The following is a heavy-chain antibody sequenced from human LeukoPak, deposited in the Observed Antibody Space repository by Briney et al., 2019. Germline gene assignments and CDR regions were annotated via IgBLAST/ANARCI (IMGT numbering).Heavy chain of an antibody. CDR3: ARGFPYYYDSSGYPENFDY. J-gene: IGHJ4*02. D-gene: IGHD3-22*01. CDR1: GGSFSGYY. CDR2: INHSGST. V-gene: IGHV4-34*01. Sequence: SETLSLTCAVYGGSFSGYYWSWIRQPPGKGLEWIGEINHSGSTNYNPSLKSRVTISVGTSKNQFSLKLSSVTAADTAVYYCARGFPYYYDSSGYPENFDYWGQGTLVTVSS.